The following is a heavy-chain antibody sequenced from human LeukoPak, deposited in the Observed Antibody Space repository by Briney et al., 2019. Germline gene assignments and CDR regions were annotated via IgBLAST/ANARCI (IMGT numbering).Heavy chain of an antibody. CDR1: GFTVSSNY. V-gene: IGHV3-21*01. CDR2: ISSSSSSI. D-gene: IGHD6-6*01. J-gene: IGHJ4*02. CDR3: ARLDFDY. Sequence: GGSLRLSCAAPGFTVSSNYMSWVRQAPGKGLEWVSSISSSSSSIYYADSVKGRFTISRDNAKNSMYLQMNSLTAEDTAVYYCARLDFDYWGQGTLVTVSS.